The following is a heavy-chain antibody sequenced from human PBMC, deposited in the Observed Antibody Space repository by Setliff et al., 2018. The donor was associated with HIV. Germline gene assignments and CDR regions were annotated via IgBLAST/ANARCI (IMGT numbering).Heavy chain of an antibody. CDR1: GCTFNSYG. Sequence: ASVKVSCKASGCTFNSYGINWVRQAPGQGLEWMGWINTVTGNPTYAQGFTGRFVFSLDTSVSTAYLQISSLKAEDSAVYYCARRMEMTPIGYWGQGTLVTVS. V-gene: IGHV7-4-1*02. CDR3: ARRMEMTPIGY. D-gene: IGHD2-15*01. CDR2: INTVTGNP. J-gene: IGHJ4*02.